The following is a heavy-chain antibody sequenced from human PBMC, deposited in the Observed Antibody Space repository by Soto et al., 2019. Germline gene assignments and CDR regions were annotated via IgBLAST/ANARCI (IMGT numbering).Heavy chain of an antibody. CDR3: ARVGGPPGHYFYYGIDV. CDR2: IYPADSDT. D-gene: IGHD3-16*01. CDR1: GYSFTSYW. Sequence: EVQLVQSGAEVKKPGESLKISCKGSGYSFTSYWIAWVRQMPGKGLEWMGIIYPADSDTRYSPSFQGQVTISAEKSISTAYLQWSSLKASDTAMYYCARVGGPPGHYFYYGIDVWGQGTTVTVSS. J-gene: IGHJ6*02. V-gene: IGHV5-51*03.